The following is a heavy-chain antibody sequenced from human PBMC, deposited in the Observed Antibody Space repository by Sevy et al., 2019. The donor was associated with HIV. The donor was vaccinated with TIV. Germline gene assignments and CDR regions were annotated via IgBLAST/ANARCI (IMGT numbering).Heavy chain of an antibody. V-gene: IGHV3-23*01. D-gene: IGHD3-16*02. CDR1: GFTFSSYA. J-gene: IGHJ4*02. CDR3: AKKKNDYVWGSYRYTD. CDR2: ISGSGGST. Sequence: GGSLRLSCAASGFTFSSYAMSWVRQAPGKGLEWVSAISGSGGSTYYADSVKGRFTSSRANSKNTLYQQMNGLRAEDTAVYYCAKKKNDYVWGSYRYTDWGQGTLVTVSS.